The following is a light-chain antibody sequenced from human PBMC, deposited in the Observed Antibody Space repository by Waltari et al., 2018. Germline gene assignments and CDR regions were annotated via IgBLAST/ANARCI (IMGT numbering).Light chain of an antibody. CDR2: VTSDGSR. V-gene: IGLV4-69*01. CDR3: QTGGHGTWV. CDR1: SGLSSNV. J-gene: IGLJ3*02. Sequence: QLVLTQSPSASASLGASVKLTCTLSSGLSSNVIAWLQQQPEKGPRYLMKVTSDGSRSKGDEIPDRFSGSSSGAERYLTISSLQSEDEADYYCQTGGHGTWVFGGGTKLTVL.